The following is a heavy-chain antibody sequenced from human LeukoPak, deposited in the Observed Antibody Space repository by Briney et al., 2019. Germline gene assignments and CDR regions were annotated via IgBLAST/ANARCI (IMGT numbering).Heavy chain of an antibody. Sequence: EASVKVSCKASGYTFTTYAMNWVRQAPGQGLEWMGWISAYNGNTNYAQKLQGRVTMTTDTSTSTAYMELRSLRSDDTAVYYCARDLAIAAAVRVGDYWGQGTLVTVSS. CDR3: ARDLAIAAAVRVGDY. CDR2: ISAYNGNT. D-gene: IGHD6-13*01. V-gene: IGHV1-18*01. J-gene: IGHJ4*02. CDR1: GYTFTTYA.